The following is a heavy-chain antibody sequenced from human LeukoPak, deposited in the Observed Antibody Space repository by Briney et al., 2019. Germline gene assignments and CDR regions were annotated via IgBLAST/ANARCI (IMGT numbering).Heavy chain of an antibody. D-gene: IGHD6-19*01. J-gene: IGHJ5*02. CDR1: GGTFSSYA. Sequence: SVKVSCKASGGTFSSYAISWVRQAPGQGLEWMGGIIPIFGTANYAQKFQGRVTITTDESTSTAYMELSSLRSEDTAVYYCARDVGNVAGTFWFDPWGQGTLVTVSS. V-gene: IGHV1-69*05. CDR2: IIPIFGTA. CDR3: ARDVGNVAGTFWFDP.